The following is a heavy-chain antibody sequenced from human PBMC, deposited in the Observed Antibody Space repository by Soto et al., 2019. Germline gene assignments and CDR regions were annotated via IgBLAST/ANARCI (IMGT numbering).Heavy chain of an antibody. CDR2: VNPNGGST. Sequence: QVQLVQSGAEVKEPGASVKISCKGSGDTCTNFYIHGVRQAPGQGIEWMGIVNPNGGSTNYAQNCKGRITISRDTSTSTVYMDLSRLRSEGTAVYYCARGLASGDYWGQGTLVTVSS. CDR3: ARGLASGDY. CDR1: GDTCTNFY. D-gene: IGHD6-6*01. J-gene: IGHJ4*02. V-gene: IGHV1-46*01.